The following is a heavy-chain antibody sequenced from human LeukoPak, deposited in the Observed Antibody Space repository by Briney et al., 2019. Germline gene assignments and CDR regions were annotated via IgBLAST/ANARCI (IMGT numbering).Heavy chain of an antibody. J-gene: IGHJ4*02. D-gene: IGHD4-17*01. V-gene: IGHV3-74*01. CDR1: GFTFSTYW. CDR2: INSDGSST. CDR3: ARESSGVTTELDY. Sequence: SGGSLRLSCAASGFTFSTYWMHWVRQAPGKGLVWVSRINSDGSSTSYADSVKGRFTISRDNAKNTLYLQMNSLRAEDTAVYYCARESSGVTTELDYWGQGTLVTVSS.